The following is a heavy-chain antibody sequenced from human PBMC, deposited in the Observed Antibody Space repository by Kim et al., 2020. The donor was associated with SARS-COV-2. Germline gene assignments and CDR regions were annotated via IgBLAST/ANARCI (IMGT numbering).Heavy chain of an antibody. CDR1: GENFRDYD. CDR3: AKARYFDWLLGRTADNYFDP. V-gene: IGHV4-34*01. J-gene: IGHJ5*01. D-gene: IGHD3-9*01. Sequence: SETLSLTCAVYGENFRDYDWSWIRQPPGKGLEWIGETNHRGTTNYNTSLKSRVTISVDTSKSQISLKLSSVTAADTAVYYCAKARYFDWLLGRTADNYFDPGGQGTLVTVSS. CDR2: TNHRGTT.